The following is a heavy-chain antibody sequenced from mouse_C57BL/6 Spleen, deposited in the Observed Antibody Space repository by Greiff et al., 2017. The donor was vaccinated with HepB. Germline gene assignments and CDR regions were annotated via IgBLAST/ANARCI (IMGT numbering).Heavy chain of an antibody. D-gene: IGHD2-3*01. CDR3: ARHIHDYAMDY. J-gene: IGHJ4*01. V-gene: IGHV5-12*01. CDR1: GFTFSDYY. Sequence: DVKLVESGGGLVQPGGSLKLSCAASGFTFSDYYMYWVRQTPEKRLEWVAYISNGGGSTYYPDTVKGRFTISRDNAKNTLYLQMSRLKSEDTAMYYCARHIHDYAMDYWGQGTSVTVSS. CDR2: ISNGGGST.